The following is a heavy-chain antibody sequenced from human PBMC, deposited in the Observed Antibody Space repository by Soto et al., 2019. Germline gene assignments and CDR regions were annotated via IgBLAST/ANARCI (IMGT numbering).Heavy chain of an antibody. V-gene: IGHV3-23*01. J-gene: IGHJ4*02. Sequence: GSLRLSCAASEFTFSRYAMIWVRQAPGKGLEWVSAISGSGGSTYYADSVKGRFTISRDNSKNTLYLQMNSLRAEDTAVYYCAIDSSSSSYFDYWGQGTLVTVSS. CDR2: ISGSGGST. CDR1: EFTFSRYA. CDR3: AIDSSSSSYFDY. D-gene: IGHD6-6*01.